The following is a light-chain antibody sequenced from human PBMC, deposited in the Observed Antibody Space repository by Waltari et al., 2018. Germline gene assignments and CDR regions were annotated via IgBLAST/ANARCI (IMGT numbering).Light chain of an antibody. V-gene: IGLV2-14*03. J-gene: IGLJ3*02. CDR2: NVK. CDR1: SRDVGGYDY. CDR3: NSYTRSASRV. Sequence: QSALTQPASVSGSPGQSITIPCTGTSRDVGGYDYVSWYQQHSGKAPKLIIFNVKNRPPGASTCFTGSKSRNTASLTISALQAEDEAHYYCNSYTRSASRVFGGGTKLTVL.